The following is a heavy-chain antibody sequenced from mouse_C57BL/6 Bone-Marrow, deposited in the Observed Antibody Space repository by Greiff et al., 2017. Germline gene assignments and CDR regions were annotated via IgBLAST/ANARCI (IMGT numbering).Heavy chain of an antibody. Sequence: VQLQESGPGLVQPSQSLSITCTVSGFSFTSYGVHWVRQSPGKGLEWLGVIWRGGSTDYNAAFMSRLSITKDNSKSQVFFKMNSLQADDTAIYYCAKRNWDDWYVDVWGTGTTVTVSS. J-gene: IGHJ1*03. CDR3: AKRNWDDWYVDV. CDR1: GFSFTSYG. D-gene: IGHD4-1*01. CDR2: IWRGGST. V-gene: IGHV2-5*01.